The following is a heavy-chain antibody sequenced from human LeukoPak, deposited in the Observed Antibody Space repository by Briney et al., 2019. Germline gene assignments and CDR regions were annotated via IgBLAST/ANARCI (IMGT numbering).Heavy chain of an antibody. Sequence: SETLSLTCTVSGGSISSGDYYWSWIRQPPGKGLEWIGYIYYSGSTYYNPSLKSRVTISVDTSKNQFSLKLSSVTAADTAVYYCARVLGAKGAFDIWGQGTMVTVSS. V-gene: IGHV4-30-4*01. D-gene: IGHD4/OR15-4a*01. J-gene: IGHJ3*02. CDR2: IYYSGST. CDR1: GGSISSGDYY. CDR3: ARVLGAKGAFDI.